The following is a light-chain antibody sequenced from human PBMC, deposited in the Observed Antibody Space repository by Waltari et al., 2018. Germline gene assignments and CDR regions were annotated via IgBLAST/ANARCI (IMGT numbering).Light chain of an antibody. V-gene: IGKV1-27*01. CDR3: QKYSSPGS. CDR2: AAS. Sequence: DIQMTQSPSSLSASVGDSVTITCRAGRGLSNYLDWYQQKPGKVPTLLSYAASTLQSGVPSRFSGSGFGPDFTLTISSLQPEDVATYYCQKYSSPGSFGQGTKVEIK. J-gene: IGKJ1*01. CDR1: RGLSNY.